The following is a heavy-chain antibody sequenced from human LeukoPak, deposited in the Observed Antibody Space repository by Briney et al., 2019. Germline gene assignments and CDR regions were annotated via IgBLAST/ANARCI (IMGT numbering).Heavy chain of an antibody. V-gene: IGHV4-39*07. CDR1: GGSINSSSYY. D-gene: IGHD3-3*01. Sequence: SETLSLTCTVSGGSINSSSYYWGWIRQPPGKGLEWIGSIYYSGSTYYNPSLKSRVTISVDTSKNQFSLKLSSVTAADTAVYYCARLTIFGVVIDYWGQGTLVTVSS. J-gene: IGHJ4*02. CDR2: IYYSGST. CDR3: ARLTIFGVVIDY.